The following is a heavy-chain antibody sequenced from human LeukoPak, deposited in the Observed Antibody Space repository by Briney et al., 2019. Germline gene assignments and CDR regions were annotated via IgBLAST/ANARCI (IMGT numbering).Heavy chain of an antibody. CDR1: GGSFSGCY. CDR2: INHSGST. CDR3: AREVRGIQLWSRGYYFDY. V-gene: IGHV4-34*01. Sequence: KPSETLSLTCAVYGGSFSGCYWSWIRQPPGKGLEWIGEINHSGSTNYNPSLKSRVTISVDTSKNQFSLKLSSVTAADTAVYYCAREVRGIQLWSRGYYFDYWGQGTLVTVSS. D-gene: IGHD5-18*01. J-gene: IGHJ4*02.